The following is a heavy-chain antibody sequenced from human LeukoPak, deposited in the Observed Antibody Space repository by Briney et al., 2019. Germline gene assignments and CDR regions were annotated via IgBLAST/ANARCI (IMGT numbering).Heavy chain of an antibody. J-gene: IGHJ4*02. CDR3: ARDFLSRYYDSSGYPY. CDR2: VSSSGSTI. D-gene: IGHD3-22*01. Sequence: PGGSLRLSCAASGFTFSDYYMSWIRQAPGKGLEWISYVSSSGSTIHNADSVKGRFTISRDNAKNSLYLQMNSLRAEDTAVYFCARDFLSRYYDSSGYPYWGQGTQVTVSS. V-gene: IGHV3-11*01. CDR1: GFTFSDYY.